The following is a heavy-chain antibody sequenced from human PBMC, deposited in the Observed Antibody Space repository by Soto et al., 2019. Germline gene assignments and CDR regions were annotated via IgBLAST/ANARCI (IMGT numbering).Heavy chain of an antibody. J-gene: IGHJ4*02. Sequence: ASVKVSCKASGYTFTGYYMHWVRQAPGQGLEWMGWINPNSGGTNYAQKFQGRVTMTRDTSINTAYMELSRLRSDDTAVYYCARLPLGQIAAAGRGSDYWGQGTLVTVSS. CDR3: ARLPLGQIAAAGRGSDY. CDR2: INPNSGGT. CDR1: GYTFTGYY. V-gene: IGHV1-2*02. D-gene: IGHD6-13*01.